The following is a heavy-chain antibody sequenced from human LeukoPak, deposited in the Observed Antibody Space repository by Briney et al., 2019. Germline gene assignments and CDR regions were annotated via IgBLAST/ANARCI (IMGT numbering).Heavy chain of an antibody. V-gene: IGHV3-74*01. Sequence: PGGSLRLSCAASGFTFSSHWMHWVRQAPGKGLVWVSRINSDGSTTTYADSVKGRFTISRDNAKNTVYLQMSSLRVEDTAVYFCTKDAGYASDYWGQGILVPVSS. J-gene: IGHJ4*02. D-gene: IGHD2-15*01. CDR2: INSDGSTT. CDR1: GFTFSSHW. CDR3: TKDAGYASDY.